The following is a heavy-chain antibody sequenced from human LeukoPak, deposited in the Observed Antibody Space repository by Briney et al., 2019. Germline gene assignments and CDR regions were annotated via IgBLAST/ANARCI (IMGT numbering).Heavy chain of an antibody. D-gene: IGHD4-17*01. V-gene: IGHV5-51*01. CDR3: TAGFTVATTAA. Sequence: GESLKISCKGSGYSLTSYWIAWVRQKPGKGLEWMGIIYPGDSDTRYSPSFQGQVTISADTSITTAYLQWSSLTASYTAMYYCTAGFTVATTAAWGQGTLVTVSS. J-gene: IGHJ5*02. CDR1: GYSLTSYW. CDR2: IYPGDSDT.